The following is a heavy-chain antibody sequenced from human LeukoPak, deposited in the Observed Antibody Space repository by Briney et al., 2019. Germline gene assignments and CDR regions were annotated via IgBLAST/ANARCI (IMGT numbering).Heavy chain of an antibody. J-gene: IGHJ4*02. CDR3: ARGLSGVTGYTYGRGIDY. V-gene: IGHV3-23*01. D-gene: IGHD5-18*01. Sequence: GGSLRLSCAVSGFPFSSYAMNWVHQAPGKGLEWVSGITGSGTTYYAGSVKGRFTISRDNSKNTLYLEMNSLRAEDTAVYYCARGLSGVTGYTYGRGIDYWGQGTLVTVSP. CDR1: GFPFSSYA. CDR2: ITGSGTT.